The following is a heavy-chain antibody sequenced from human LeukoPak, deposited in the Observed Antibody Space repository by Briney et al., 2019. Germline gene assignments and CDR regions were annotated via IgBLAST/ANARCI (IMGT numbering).Heavy chain of an antibody. CDR2: ISSSGSTI. V-gene: IGHV3-11*01. CDR1: GFTFSDYY. Sequence: PGGSLRLSCAASGFTFSDYYMSWICQAPGKGLEWVSYISSSGSTIYYADSVKGRFTISRDNAKNSLYLQMNSLRAEDTAVYYCARGVYYGRKYYFDYWGQGTLVTVSS. CDR3: ARGVYYGRKYYFDY. J-gene: IGHJ4*02. D-gene: IGHD3-10*01.